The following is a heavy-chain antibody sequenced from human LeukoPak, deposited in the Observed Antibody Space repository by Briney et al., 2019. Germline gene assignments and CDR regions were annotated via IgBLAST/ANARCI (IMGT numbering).Heavy chain of an antibody. V-gene: IGHV5-51*01. D-gene: IGHD3-22*01. CDR1: GYSFTSYW. J-gene: IGHJ4*02. CDR2: IYPGDSDT. Sequence: GESLKISCKGSGYSFTSYWIGWVRQMPGKGLEWMGIIYPGDSDTRYSPSFQGQVTISADKSISTAYLQWSSLKASDTAMYYCARRMDDSSGYYYVRFDYWGQGTLVTVSS. CDR3: ARRMDDSSGYYYVRFDY.